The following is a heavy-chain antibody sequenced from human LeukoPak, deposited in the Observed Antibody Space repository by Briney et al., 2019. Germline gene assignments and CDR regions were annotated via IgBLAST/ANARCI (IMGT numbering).Heavy chain of an antibody. CDR1: GFTFSNYA. Sequence: PGGSLRLSCAASGFTFSNYAMRWVRQAPGKGLEWVSDISGSGGSTYYADSVKGRFTISRDNSKNTLYLQMNSLRAEDTAVYYCARELGPYGSGSYYYDYWDQGTLVTVSS. V-gene: IGHV3-23*01. J-gene: IGHJ4*02. D-gene: IGHD3-10*01. CDR3: ARELGPYGSGSYYYDY. CDR2: ISGSGGST.